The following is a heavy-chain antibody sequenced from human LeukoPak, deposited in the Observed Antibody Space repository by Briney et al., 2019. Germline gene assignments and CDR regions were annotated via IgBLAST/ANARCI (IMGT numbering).Heavy chain of an antibody. J-gene: IGHJ5*02. V-gene: IGHV4-39*07. CDR1: GFTVSSNY. D-gene: IGHD3-3*01. CDR2: IHYTGST. CDR3: ARHPIERSLGGVPDWFDP. Sequence: GSLRLSCAASGFTVSSNYMSWVRQAPGKGLECIASIHYTGSTYYDPSLKSRVTLSVDTSKNQFSLNLYSVTAADTAIYYCARHPIERSLGGVPDWFDPWGQGTLVTVSS.